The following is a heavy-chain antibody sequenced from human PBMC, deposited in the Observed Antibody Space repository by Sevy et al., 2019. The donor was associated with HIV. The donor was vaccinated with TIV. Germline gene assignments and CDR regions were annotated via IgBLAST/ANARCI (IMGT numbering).Heavy chain of an antibody. Sequence: GGSLRLSCAASGFILSDYYMSWIRQAPGKGLEWVSYISRSSSYTNYADSVKGRFTISRDNAKNSLYLQMNSLRAEDTAVYYCARDNGFGELLPPPYFDYWGQGALVTVSS. V-gene: IGHV3-11*06. CDR3: ARDNGFGELLPPPYFDY. CDR1: GFILSDYY. CDR2: ISRSSSYT. D-gene: IGHD3-10*01. J-gene: IGHJ4*02.